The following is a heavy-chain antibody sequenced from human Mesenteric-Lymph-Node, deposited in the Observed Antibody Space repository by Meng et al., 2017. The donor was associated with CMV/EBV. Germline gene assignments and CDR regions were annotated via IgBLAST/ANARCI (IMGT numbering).Heavy chain of an antibody. CDR2: IYSGGSST. D-gene: IGHD6-13*01. V-gene: IGHV3-23*03. J-gene: IGHJ4*02. CDR1: GFTFSSYA. Sequence: GESLKISCAASGFTFSSYAMSWVRQAPGKGLEWVSVIYSGGSSTYYADSVKGRFTISRDNSKNTLYLQMNSLRAEDTAVYYCAKEGSAEDYWGQGTLVTVSS. CDR3: AKEGSAEDY.